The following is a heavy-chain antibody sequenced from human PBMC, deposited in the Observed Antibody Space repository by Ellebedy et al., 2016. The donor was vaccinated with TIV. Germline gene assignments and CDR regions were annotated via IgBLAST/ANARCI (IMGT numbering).Heavy chain of an antibody. CDR2: IYSGSRT. CDR1: GASFSHYY. V-gene: IGHV3-53*01. D-gene: IGHD3-10*01. J-gene: IGHJ3*02. CDR3: ARLELLATPDAFDI. Sequence: ETLSLXXTVYGASFSHYYWSWVRQPPGKGLEGVSIIYSGSRTSYADSVKGRFTISRDKSKNTLYLQMNSLRAEDTALYYCARLELLATPDAFDIWGQGTMVTVSS.